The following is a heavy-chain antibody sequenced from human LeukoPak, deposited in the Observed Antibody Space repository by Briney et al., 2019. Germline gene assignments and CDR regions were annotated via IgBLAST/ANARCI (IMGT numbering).Heavy chain of an antibody. D-gene: IGHD3-16*02. V-gene: IGHV4-38-2*02. CDR2: VYHSGST. CDR1: GYSISSDYY. CDR3: ARYDVWGSYRAFDY. J-gene: IGHJ4*02. Sequence: SETLSLTCSVSGYSISSDYYWGWIRQPPGKGLEWIGTVYHSGSTYYNPSLKSRVTISVDTSKNQFSLKLSSVTAADTAVYYCARYDVWGSYRAFDYWGQGTLVTVSS.